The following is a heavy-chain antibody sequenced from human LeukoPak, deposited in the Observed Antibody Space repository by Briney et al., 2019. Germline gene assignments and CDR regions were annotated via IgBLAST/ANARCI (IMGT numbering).Heavy chain of an antibody. J-gene: IGHJ6*03. CDR2: ISSSSSTI. CDR1: GFTFSSYS. D-gene: IGHD2-2*01. V-gene: IGHV3-48*01. Sequence: GGSLRLSCAASGFTFSSYSMNWVRQAPGKGLEWVSYISSSSSTIYYADSVKGRFTISRDNAKNSLYLQMNSLRAEDTAVYYCAREDIVVVPAAIPHPYYYYMDVWGKGTTVTVSS. CDR3: AREDIVVVPAAIPHPYYYYMDV.